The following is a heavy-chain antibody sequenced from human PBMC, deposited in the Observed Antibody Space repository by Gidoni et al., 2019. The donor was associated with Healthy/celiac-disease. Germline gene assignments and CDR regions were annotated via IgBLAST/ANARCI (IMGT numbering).Heavy chain of an antibody. D-gene: IGHD3-3*01. J-gene: IGHJ4*02. CDR3: ARGGGHDFWSGRFDY. CDR1: GFTFSSYG. Sequence: QVQLVESGGGVVQPGRSLRLSCAASGFTFSSYGMHWVRQAPGKGLEWVAVIWYDGSNKYYADSVKGRFTISRDNSKNTLYLQMNSLRAEDTAVYYCARGGGHDFWSGRFDYWGQGTLVTVSS. V-gene: IGHV3-33*01. CDR2: IWYDGSNK.